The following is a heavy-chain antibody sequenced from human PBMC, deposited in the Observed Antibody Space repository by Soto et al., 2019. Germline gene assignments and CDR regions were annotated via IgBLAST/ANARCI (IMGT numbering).Heavy chain of an antibody. CDR1: GFTFDDYT. CDR3: AKAFDRGYYYYGMDV. CDR2: ISWDGGST. V-gene: IGHV3-43*01. J-gene: IGHJ6*02. D-gene: IGHD3-10*01. Sequence: GGSLRLSCAASGFTFDDYTMHWVRQAPGKGLEWVSLISWDGGSTYYADSVKGRFTISRDNSKNSLYLQMNSLRTEDTALYYCAKAFDRGYYYYGMDVWGQGTTVTVSS.